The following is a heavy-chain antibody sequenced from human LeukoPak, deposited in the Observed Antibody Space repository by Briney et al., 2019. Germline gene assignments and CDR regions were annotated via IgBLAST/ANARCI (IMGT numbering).Heavy chain of an antibody. V-gene: IGHV1-8*01. J-gene: IGHJ4*02. CDR3: ARGYYDSSGVDY. CDR1: GYTFTSYD. CDR2: MNPNSGNT. Sequence: ASVKVSCKASGYTFTSYDINWVRQATGQGLEWVGWMNPNSGNTGYAQKFQGRVTMTRNTSISTAYMELSSLRSEDTAVYYCARGYYDSSGVDYWGQGTLVTVSS. D-gene: IGHD3-22*01.